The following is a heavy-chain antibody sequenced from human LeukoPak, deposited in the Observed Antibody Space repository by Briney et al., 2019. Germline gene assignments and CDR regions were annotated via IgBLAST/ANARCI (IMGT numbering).Heavy chain of an antibody. CDR2: ISSSSDYI. CDR1: GFTFSSYS. V-gene: IGHV3-21*01. CDR3: AREEGGAGLYGFDI. D-gene: IGHD1-26*01. Sequence: GGSLRLSCAASGFTFSSYSMNWVRQAPGKGLEWVLSISSSSDYIYYADSLKGRFTISRDNAKNSLYLQMNSLRAEDTAVYYCAREEGGAGLYGFDIWGQGTMVTVSS. J-gene: IGHJ3*02.